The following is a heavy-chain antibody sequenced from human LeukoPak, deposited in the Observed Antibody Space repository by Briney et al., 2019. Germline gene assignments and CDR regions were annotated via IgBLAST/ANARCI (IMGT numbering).Heavy chain of an antibody. CDR2: IYTSGST. V-gene: IGHV4-61*02. D-gene: IGHD6-13*01. CDR1: GGSISSGSYY. J-gene: IGHJ3*02. Sequence: SETLSLTCTVSGGSISSGSYYWSWIRQPAGKGLEWIGRIYTSGSTNYNPSLKSRVTISVDTSKNQFSPKLSSVTAADTAVYYCAGGRSSSWYGDAFDIWGQGTMVTVSS. CDR3: AGGRSSSWYGDAFDI.